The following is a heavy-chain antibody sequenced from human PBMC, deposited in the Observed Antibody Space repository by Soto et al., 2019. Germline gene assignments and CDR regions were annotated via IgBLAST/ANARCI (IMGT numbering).Heavy chain of an antibody. CDR2: INHSGGT. J-gene: IGHJ5*02. D-gene: IGHD3-22*01. V-gene: IGHV4-34*01. CDR1: GGSFSGYY. CDR3: ARGLKRTYYYDSSGSHRFDP. Sequence: PSETLSLTCAVYGGSFSGYYWSWIRQPPGKGLEWIGEINHSGGTNYNPSLKSRVTISVDTSKNQFSLKLSSVTAADTAVYYCARGLKRTYYYDSSGSHRFDPWGQGTLVT.